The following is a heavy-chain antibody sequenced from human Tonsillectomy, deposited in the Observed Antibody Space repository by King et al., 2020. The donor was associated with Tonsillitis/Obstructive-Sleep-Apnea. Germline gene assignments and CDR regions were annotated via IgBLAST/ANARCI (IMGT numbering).Heavy chain of an antibody. J-gene: IGHJ5*02. V-gene: IGHV3-48*02. D-gene: IGHD2-2*01. CDR1: GITFSGYG. CDR3: ARDPVVPTALSNEDNWFDP. Sequence: VQLVESGGGWVQPGGSLRLSCAASGITFSGYGMNWVRQAPRKGLEWVSYISSSGGTIYYADSVKGRFTISRDNAKNSLYLQMNSLRNEDTAVYYCARDPVVPTALSNEDNWFDPWGRGTLVTVSS. CDR2: ISSSGGTI.